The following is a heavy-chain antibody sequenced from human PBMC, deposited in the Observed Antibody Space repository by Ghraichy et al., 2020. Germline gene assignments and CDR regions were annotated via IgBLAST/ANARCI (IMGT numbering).Heavy chain of an antibody. J-gene: IGHJ4*02. CDR3: TTDSAVTTFDY. CDR1: GFTFSNAW. D-gene: IGHD4-11*01. V-gene: IGHV3-15*01. Sequence: SCAASGFTFSNAWMSWVRQAPGKGLEWVGRIKSKTDGGTTDYAAPVKGRFTISRDDSKNTLYLQMNSLKTEDTAVYYCTTDSAVTTFDYWGQGTLVTVSS. CDR2: IKSKTDGGTT.